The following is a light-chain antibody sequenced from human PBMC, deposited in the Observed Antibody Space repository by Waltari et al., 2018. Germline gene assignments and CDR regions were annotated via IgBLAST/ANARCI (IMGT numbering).Light chain of an antibody. V-gene: IGLV2-14*03. CDR3: SSYTSSTVV. CDR1: SSDVGGYNY. J-gene: IGLJ2*01. CDR2: DVS. Sequence: QSALTQPASMSGSPGQSITISCTGTSSDVGGYNYVPWYQQHPGKAPKLMIYDVSNRPSGVSNRFSGSKSGNTASLTISGLQAEDEADYYCSSYTSSTVVFGGGTKLTVL.